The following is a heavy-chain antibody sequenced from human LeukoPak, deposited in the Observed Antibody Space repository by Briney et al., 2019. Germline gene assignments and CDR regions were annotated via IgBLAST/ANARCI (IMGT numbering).Heavy chain of an antibody. D-gene: IGHD5-18*01. CDR2: INHSGST. CDR1: GGSISSSSYY. J-gene: IGHJ3*02. Sequence: SETLSLTCTVSGGSISSSSYYWSWIRQPPGKGLEWIGEINHSGSTNYNPSLKSRVTISVDTSKNQFSLKLSSVTAADTAVYYCARGGYSYGSGAFDIWGQGTMVTVSS. CDR3: ARGGYSYGSGAFDI. V-gene: IGHV4-39*07.